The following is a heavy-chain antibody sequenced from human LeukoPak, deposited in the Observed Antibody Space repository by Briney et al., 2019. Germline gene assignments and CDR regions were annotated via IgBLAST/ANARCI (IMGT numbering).Heavy chain of an antibody. Sequence: SETLSLTCTVSGGSISNYSWNWIRQPPGKGLEWIGYIDYSGSLSYNPSLKSRVTISVDTSENQFSLKLTSVTAADTAVYYCARGTGESYYYDAPPNWFDPWGQGTLVTVSS. J-gene: IGHJ5*02. CDR3: ARGTGESYYYDAPPNWFDP. V-gene: IGHV4-59*01. CDR2: IDYSGSL. D-gene: IGHD3-22*01. CDR1: GGSISNYS.